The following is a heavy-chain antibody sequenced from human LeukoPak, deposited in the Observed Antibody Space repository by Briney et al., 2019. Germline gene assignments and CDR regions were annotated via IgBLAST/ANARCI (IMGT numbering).Heavy chain of an antibody. CDR1: GGSISSSPYY. V-gene: IGHV4-39*07. CDR2: IYYSGTT. Sequence: SETLSLTCTVSGGSISSSPYYWGWIRQPPGKRLEWIGSIYYSGTTHYSPSLESRVTISVDTSKNQFSLKLASVTAADTAIYYCAKGAGGFSYYNWFDPWGQGTLVTVSS. CDR3: AKGAGGFSYYNWFDP. J-gene: IGHJ5*02. D-gene: IGHD5-18*01.